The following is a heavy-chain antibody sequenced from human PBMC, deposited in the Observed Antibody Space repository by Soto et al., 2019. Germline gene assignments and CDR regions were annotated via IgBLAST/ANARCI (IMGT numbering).Heavy chain of an antibody. CDR1: GFTFSSYA. D-gene: IGHD2-2*01. CDR2: ISGSGGST. J-gene: IGHJ4*02. V-gene: IGHV3-23*01. Sequence: GGSLRLSSTASGFTFSSYAMSWVRQAPGKGLEWVSAISGSGGSTYYADSVKGRFTISRDTSKNTLYLQMNSLRAEDTAVYYCARDGSVVVPAAMGYFDYWGQGTLVTVSS. CDR3: ARDGSVVVPAAMGYFDY.